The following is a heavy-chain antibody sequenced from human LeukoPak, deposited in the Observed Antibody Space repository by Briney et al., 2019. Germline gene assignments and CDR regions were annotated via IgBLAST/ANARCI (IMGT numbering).Heavy chain of an antibody. CDR3: ARGKTSQNIVTRKTYNWFDP. CDR2: ISSSGSPI. D-gene: IGHD2/OR15-2a*01. Sequence: GGSLRLSCAASGFTFSSYEMNWVRQAPGKGLEWVSYISSSGSPIYYADSVKGRFTISRDNAKNSLYLQMKSLRAEDTAVYYCARGKTSQNIVTRKTYNWFDPWGQGTLVTVSS. V-gene: IGHV3-48*03. J-gene: IGHJ5*02. CDR1: GFTFSSYE.